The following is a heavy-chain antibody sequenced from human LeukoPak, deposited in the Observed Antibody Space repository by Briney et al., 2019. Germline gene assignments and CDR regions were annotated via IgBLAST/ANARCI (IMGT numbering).Heavy chain of an antibody. J-gene: IGHJ3*02. CDR3: ARSIQLDPWGAFDI. V-gene: IGHV3-53*01. D-gene: IGHD1-1*01. CDR2: IYPGGTT. Sequence: PGGSLRLSCAASGITVSNNYIAWVRQAPGKGLEWVSVIYPGGTTYYPDTVKGRFTFSRDNSKNTLYLRMTSLRAEDTAVYYCARSIQLDPWGAFDIWGQGTMVTVSS. CDR1: GITVSNNY.